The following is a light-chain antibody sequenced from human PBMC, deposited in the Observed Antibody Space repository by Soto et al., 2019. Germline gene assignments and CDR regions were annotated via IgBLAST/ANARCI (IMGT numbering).Light chain of an antibody. CDR3: SSYAGIKTFI. J-gene: IGLJ2*01. Sequence: QSVLTQPPSASGSPGQSVTISCTGTSGDVGAYNYVSWYQQHPGKAPKLMIYEVTKRPSGVPDRFSGSKSGATASLTVSGLQADDEDDYYCSSYAGIKTFIFGGGTKLTVL. CDR2: EVT. V-gene: IGLV2-8*01. CDR1: SGDVGAYNY.